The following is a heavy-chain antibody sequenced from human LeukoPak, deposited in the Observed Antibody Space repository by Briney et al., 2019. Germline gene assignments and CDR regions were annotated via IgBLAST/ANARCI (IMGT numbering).Heavy chain of an antibody. J-gene: IGHJ5*02. V-gene: IGHV4-39*01. CDR2: FFYRGPV. CDR3: AKKNSQYVMEYNWFDP. D-gene: IGHD2/OR15-2a*01. Sequence: SETLSLTCSVSGGSFSRSSFYWAWIRPPPGKGLGWVGSFFYRGPVYYNPSLRSRVNISVGKSKNQFSLRLGAVTPSATAVYFRAKKNSQYVMEYNWFDPWGQGTLVTVSS. CDR1: GGSFSRSSFY.